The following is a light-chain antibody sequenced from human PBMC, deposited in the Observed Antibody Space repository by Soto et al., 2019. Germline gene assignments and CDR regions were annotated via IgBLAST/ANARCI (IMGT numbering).Light chain of an antibody. V-gene: IGLV2-14*03. J-gene: IGLJ2*01. CDR2: DVV. Sequence: QSALTQPASVSASPGQSITISCTGTSDDVGFYNYVSWYQQHPGKAPKLMIYDVVNRPSGVSNRFSGSKSGNTASLTISGLQAEDEAHYYCTSYTTSSTLAFGGGTKLTVL. CDR1: SDDVGFYNY. CDR3: TSYTTSSTLA.